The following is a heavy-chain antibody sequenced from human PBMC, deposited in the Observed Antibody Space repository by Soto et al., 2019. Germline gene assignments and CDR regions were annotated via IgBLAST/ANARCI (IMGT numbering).Heavy chain of an antibody. J-gene: IGHJ4*02. CDR2: ISTYNGDT. CDR1: GYTFTRSG. Sequence: ASVKVSCKASGYTFTRSGISWVRQAPGQGLEWMGWISTYNGDTNYAQTFQGRVTMTRDTSTSTVHMELSSLRSEDTAVYYCTREVGARAFDYWGQGTLVTVSS. CDR3: TREVGARAFDY. D-gene: IGHD1-26*01. V-gene: IGHV1-18*01.